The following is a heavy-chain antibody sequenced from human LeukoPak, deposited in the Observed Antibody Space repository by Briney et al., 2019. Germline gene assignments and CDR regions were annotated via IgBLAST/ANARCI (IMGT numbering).Heavy chain of an antibody. CDR1: GYTFTSYG. CDR3: ARTTRDYYFDC. CDR2: ISAYNGNT. D-gene: IGHD1-1*01. Sequence: ASVKVSCKASGYTFTSYGISWVRQAPGQGLEWMGWISAYNGNTNYAQKLQGRVTMTTDTSTSTAYMGLRSLRSVDTAVYYCARTTRDYYFDCWGQGTLVTVSS. J-gene: IGHJ4*02. V-gene: IGHV1-18*01.